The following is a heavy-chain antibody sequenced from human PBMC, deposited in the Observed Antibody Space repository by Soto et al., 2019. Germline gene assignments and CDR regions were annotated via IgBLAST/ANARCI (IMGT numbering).Heavy chain of an antibody. CDR2: ISATGTTT. Sequence: EVQLMESGGGLVQPGGSLRLSCAASEFSFSSYALNWVRQAPGKGLEWVSAISATGTTTYYADSVKGRFTISRDNSKRTLFLQMDSLSTEDTAVYYCATYSSPVDYWGQGTLVNVSS. V-gene: IGHV3-23*01. D-gene: IGHD6-13*01. CDR3: ATYSSPVDY. CDR1: EFSFSSYA. J-gene: IGHJ4*02.